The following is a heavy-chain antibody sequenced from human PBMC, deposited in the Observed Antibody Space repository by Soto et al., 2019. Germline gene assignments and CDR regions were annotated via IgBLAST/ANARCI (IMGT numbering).Heavy chain of an antibody. V-gene: IGHV4-39*01. J-gene: IGHJ5*02. CDR3: ARHASGYYYGCFDP. Sequence: SETLSLTCTVSDSAILDSTYYFAWIRQSPGKGLEWIGTIFYSGGTFYTPSLKSRVTMSVDTSNIQFSLKLSSVTAADTAVYYRARHASGYYYGCFDPWGQGTLVTVSP. CDR2: IFYSGGT. D-gene: IGHD3-22*01. CDR1: DSAILDSTYY.